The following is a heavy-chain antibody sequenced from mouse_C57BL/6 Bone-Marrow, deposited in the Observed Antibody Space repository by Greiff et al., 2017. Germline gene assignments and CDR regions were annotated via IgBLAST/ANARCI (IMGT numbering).Heavy chain of an antibody. CDR1: GYTFTSYW. CDR2: IGPSDSST. J-gene: IGHJ1*03. D-gene: IGHD2-1*01. CDR3: ARGGVTERYYDV. Sequence: QVQLQQPGAELVKPGASVKLSCTASGYTFTSYWMQWVQQRPGQGLEWIGEIGPSDSSTNYDQKFKGKATVTVDPSSSTAYMQLSSLTAEDSSVYYCARGGVTERYYDVGGTGTTVTVSS. V-gene: IGHV1-50*01.